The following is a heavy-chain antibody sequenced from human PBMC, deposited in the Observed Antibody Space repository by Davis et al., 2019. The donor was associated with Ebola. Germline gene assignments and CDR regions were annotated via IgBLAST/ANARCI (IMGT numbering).Heavy chain of an antibody. CDR2: INWNSDSI. V-gene: IGHV3-9*01. CDR3: AKGRTIPLALDF. Sequence: SLKISCAASGFSFSDKYMSWVRQAPGKGLEWVSGINWNSDSIVYADSVKGRFTISRDNAKNSLYLQMNSLRGEDTAFYYCAKGRTIPLALDFWGRGTLVTVSS. CDR1: GFSFSDKY. D-gene: IGHD2-2*02. J-gene: IGHJ4*02.